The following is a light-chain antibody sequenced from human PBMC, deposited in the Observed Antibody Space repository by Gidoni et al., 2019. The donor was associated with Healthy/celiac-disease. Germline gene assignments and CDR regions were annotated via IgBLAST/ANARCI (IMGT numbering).Light chain of an antibody. V-gene: IGKV3-20*01. CDR3: QQYGSSQYT. J-gene: IGKJ2*01. Sequence: EIVLTQSPGTLSLSPGERATLSCRPSQSVSSIYLAWYQQKPGQAPRLLIYGASSMATGIPDRFRGSGSGTDFTLTISRLEPEDFAVYYCQQYGSSQYTFGQGTKLEIK. CDR1: QSVSSIY. CDR2: GAS.